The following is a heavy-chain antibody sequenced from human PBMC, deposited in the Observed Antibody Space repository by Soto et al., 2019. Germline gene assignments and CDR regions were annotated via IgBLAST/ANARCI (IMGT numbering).Heavy chain of an antibody. CDR1: GFTFSSYS. J-gene: IGHJ4*02. CDR2: ISSSSSYI. CDR3: ARAQGYYYGSGSYSERYYFDY. Sequence: GGSLRLSCAASGFTFSSYSMNWVRQAPGKGLEWVSSISSSSSYIYYADSVKGRFTISRDNAKNSLYLQMNSLRAEDTAVYYCARAQGYYYGSGSYSERYYFDYWGQGTLVTVSS. V-gene: IGHV3-21*01. D-gene: IGHD3-10*01.